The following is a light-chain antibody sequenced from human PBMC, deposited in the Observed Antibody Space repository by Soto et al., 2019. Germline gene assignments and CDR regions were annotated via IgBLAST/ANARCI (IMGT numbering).Light chain of an antibody. CDR1: QGIRNY. CDR2: ASS. V-gene: IGKV1-27*01. Sequence: DIQMTQSPTSVSASVGDRVTITCRARQGIRNYVAWYQQIPGKAPKLLIYASSTLQSGVPSRFSGSGTGTAFTLTINRLQPEDVATYSCQKYSSVPVFGPGTKVEIK. J-gene: IGKJ3*01. CDR3: QKYSSVPV.